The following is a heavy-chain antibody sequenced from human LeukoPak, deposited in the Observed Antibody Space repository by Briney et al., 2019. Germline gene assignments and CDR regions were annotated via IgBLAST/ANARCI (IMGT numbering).Heavy chain of an antibody. Sequence: GGSLRLSCAASGFTFSSFGMHWVRQDPGKGLEWVAVIWFDGSKKFYADSVKGRFPSSRANSKNTLYLQMNSLRAEQTAVYYWARDGSLGIDAFDIWGPGTMVTVSS. CDR1: GFTFSSFG. J-gene: IGHJ3*02. D-gene: IGHD2-2*03. CDR2: IWFDGSKK. V-gene: IGHV3-33*08. CDR3: ARDGSLGIDAFDI.